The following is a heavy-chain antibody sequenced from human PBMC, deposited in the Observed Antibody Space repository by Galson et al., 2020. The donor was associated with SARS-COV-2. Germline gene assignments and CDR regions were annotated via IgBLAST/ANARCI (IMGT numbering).Heavy chain of an antibody. CDR1: GYSFTSYW. CDR3: ARHPGIAAPFDY. Sequence: GESLKISCKGSGYSFTSYWISWVRQMPGKGLEWMGRIDPSDSYTNYSPSFQGHVTISADKSISTAYLQWSSLKASDTAMYYCARHPGIAAPFDYWGQGTLVTVSS. CDR2: IDPSDSYT. D-gene: IGHD6-13*01. V-gene: IGHV5-10-1*01. J-gene: IGHJ4*02.